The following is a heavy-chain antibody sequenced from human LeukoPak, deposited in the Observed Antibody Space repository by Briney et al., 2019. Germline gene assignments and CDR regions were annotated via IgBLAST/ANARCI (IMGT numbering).Heavy chain of an antibody. D-gene: IGHD6-13*01. Sequence: GGSLRLSCAASGFTFSTYTMNWVRQAPGKGLDWVSSISYSSSYIYYADSVKGRFTISRDNAKNSLYLQMNSLRAEDTAVYHCARVAAAALDYWGQGTLVTVSS. J-gene: IGHJ4*02. CDR1: GFTFSTYT. CDR2: ISYSSSYI. V-gene: IGHV3-21*01. CDR3: ARVAAAALDY.